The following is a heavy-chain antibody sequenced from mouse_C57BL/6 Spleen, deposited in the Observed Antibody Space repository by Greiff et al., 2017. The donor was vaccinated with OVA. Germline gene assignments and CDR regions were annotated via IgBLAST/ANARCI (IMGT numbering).Heavy chain of an antibody. Sequence: QVQLQQPGAELVRPGSSVKLSCKASGYTFTSYWMHWVKQRPIQGLEWIGNIDPSDSETHYNQKFKDKATLTVDKSSSTAYMQLSSLTSDDSAVYYCARSGYDYPYWYFDVWGTGTTVTVSS. CDR2: IDPSDSET. V-gene: IGHV1-52*01. CDR1: GYTFTSYW. D-gene: IGHD2-4*01. CDR3: ARSGYDYPYWYFDV. J-gene: IGHJ1*03.